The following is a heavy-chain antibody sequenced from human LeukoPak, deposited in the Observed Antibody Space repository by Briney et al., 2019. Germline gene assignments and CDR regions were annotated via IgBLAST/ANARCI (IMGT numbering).Heavy chain of an antibody. V-gene: IGHV3-30*02. Sequence: PGGSLRLSCAVSGFTFSSYGMHWVRQAPGKGLEWVAFIRYDGSNKYYADSVKGRFTISRDNSKNTLYLQMNSLRAEDTAVYYCAKDSRSVVVTVDPYYCDYWGQGTLVTVSS. CDR1: GFTFSSYG. CDR2: IRYDGSNK. J-gene: IGHJ4*02. CDR3: AKDSRSVVVTVDPYYCDY. D-gene: IGHD2-21*02.